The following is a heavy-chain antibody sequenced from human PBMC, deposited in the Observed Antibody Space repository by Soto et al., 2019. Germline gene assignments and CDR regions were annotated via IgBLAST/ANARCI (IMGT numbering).Heavy chain of an antibody. D-gene: IGHD3-3*01. CDR2: SYSTGGT. Sequence: GGSLRLSCAASGFTLGKYTMGWVRQAPGKGLEWVAESYSTGGTEYADSVKGRFTISRDNSKNTLFLQMNSLGVEDTALYYCARDREPDGIWTFDCWGQGTRVTVSS. CDR1: GFTLGKYT. CDR3: ARDREPDGIWTFDC. V-gene: IGHV3-23*01. J-gene: IGHJ4*02.